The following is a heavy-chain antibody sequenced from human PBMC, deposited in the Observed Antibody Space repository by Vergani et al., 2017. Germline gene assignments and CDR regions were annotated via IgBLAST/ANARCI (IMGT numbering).Heavy chain of an antibody. CDR1: GYTFTSYG. J-gene: IGHJ6*02. V-gene: IGHV1-18*01. D-gene: IGHD2-15*01. CDR3: ARDVPVFCSGGRCYPGNDQYYAMEV. Sequence: QVQLVQSGAEVKKPGASVKVSCKASGYTFTSYGISWVRQAPGQGLEWMGWISAYNGNTNYAQKLQGRVTMTTDTSTSTAYMELRSLTYEDTAVYYCARDVPVFCSGGRCYPGNDQYYAMEVWGQGTTVTVSS. CDR2: ISAYNGNT.